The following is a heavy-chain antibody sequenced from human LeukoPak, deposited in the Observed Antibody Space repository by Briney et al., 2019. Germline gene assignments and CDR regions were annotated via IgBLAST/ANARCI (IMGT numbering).Heavy chain of an antibody. CDR3: ARDGGVYYLGPYYFDY. CDR2: IIPIFGTA. J-gene: IGHJ4*02. D-gene: IGHD2-8*01. Sequence: SVKVSYKASGGTFSSYAISWVRQAPGQGLEWMGRIIPIFGTANYAQKFQGRVTITTDESTSTAYMELSSLRSEDTAVYYCARDGGVYYLGPYYFDYWGQGTLVTVSS. CDR1: GGTFSSYA. V-gene: IGHV1-69*05.